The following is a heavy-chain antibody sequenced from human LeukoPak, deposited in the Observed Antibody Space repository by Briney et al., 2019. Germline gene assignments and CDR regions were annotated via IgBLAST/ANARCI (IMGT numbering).Heavy chain of an antibody. J-gene: IGHJ4*02. CDR2: ISYDGSNK. Sequence: GGSLRLSCAASGFTFSSYGMHWVRQAPGKGLEWVAVISYDGSNKYYADSVKGRFTISRDNGKNSLYLQINSLRAEDTAVFYCARGGYYSAWAEDYWGQGTLVTVSS. CDR1: GFTFSSYG. D-gene: IGHD3-22*01. V-gene: IGHV3-30*03. CDR3: ARGGYYSAWAEDY.